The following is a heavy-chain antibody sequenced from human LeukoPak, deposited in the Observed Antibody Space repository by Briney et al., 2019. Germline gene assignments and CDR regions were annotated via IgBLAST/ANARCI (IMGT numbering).Heavy chain of an antibody. CDR1: GFTVSSTY. J-gene: IGHJ4*02. CDR3: ATISDLLYYFDS. V-gene: IGHV3-66*01. Sequence: GGSLRLSCAASGFTVSSTYMSWVRQAPGKGLEWVSLIYTGGNTYYADSVKGRFTLSRDNSKNTVYLQMNSLRVEDTAMYYCATISDLLYYFDSWGQGTLVTVSS. CDR2: IYTGGNT.